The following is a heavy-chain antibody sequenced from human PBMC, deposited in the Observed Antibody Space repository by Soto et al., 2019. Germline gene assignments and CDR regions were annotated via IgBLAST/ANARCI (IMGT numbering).Heavy chain of an antibody. Sequence: EVQLLESGGGLVQPGGSLSLSCAASAFTFNNYAMSWVRQAPGKGLEWVSGIGGSGRTTYYADSLKGRFTISRDNSNNTLFLQMNSLRAEDTAVYYCAKSRYSDSSGDFYDYLGQGTLVTVSS. CDR2: IGGSGRTT. D-gene: IGHD3-22*01. CDR3: AKSRYSDSSGDFYDY. CDR1: AFTFNNYA. V-gene: IGHV3-23*01. J-gene: IGHJ4*02.